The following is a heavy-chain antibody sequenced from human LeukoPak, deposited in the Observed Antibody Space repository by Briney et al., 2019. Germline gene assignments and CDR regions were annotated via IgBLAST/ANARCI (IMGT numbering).Heavy chain of an antibody. CDR3: ALRTAIAEAPPPLDI. CDR2: ISSGGGST. J-gene: IGHJ3*02. CDR1: GFTFSRYA. V-gene: IGHV3-23*01. Sequence: GGSLRLSCAASGFTFSRYAMSWVRQAGGKGLEWVSAISSGGGSTYYAHSVQGRFTITTDNSENTLYLQMNSLRVEDAAIYYCALRTAIAEAPPPLDIWGHGTMVTVS. D-gene: IGHD6-13*01.